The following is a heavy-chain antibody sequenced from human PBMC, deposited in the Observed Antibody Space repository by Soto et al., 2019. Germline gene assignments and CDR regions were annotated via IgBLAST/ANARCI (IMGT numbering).Heavy chain of an antibody. V-gene: IGHV3-15*01. Sequence: PGGSLRLSCGPSGFLFSNAWLSWVRQAPGKGPEWVGRIKSKTDGGTTDYAAPVKGRFTISRDESKNTPQLPIDSLQTEDTALDYFTPDDPIKRNWGGGTRVTVS. CDR3: TPDDPIKRN. CDR2: IKSKTDGGTT. CDR1: GFLFSNAW. J-gene: IGHJ4*02.